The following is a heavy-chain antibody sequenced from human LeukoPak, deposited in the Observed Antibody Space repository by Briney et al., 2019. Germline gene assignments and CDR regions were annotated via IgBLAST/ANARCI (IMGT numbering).Heavy chain of an antibody. Sequence: SETLSLTCTVSGYSISSGYYWGWIRQPPGKGLGWIGSIYHSGSTYYNPSLKSRVTISVDTSKNQFSLKLSSVTAADTAVYYCASSGSMIVVAIFDYWGQGTLVTVSS. V-gene: IGHV4-38-2*02. CDR1: GYSISSGYY. CDR2: IYHSGST. D-gene: IGHD3-22*01. CDR3: ASSGSMIVVAIFDY. J-gene: IGHJ4*02.